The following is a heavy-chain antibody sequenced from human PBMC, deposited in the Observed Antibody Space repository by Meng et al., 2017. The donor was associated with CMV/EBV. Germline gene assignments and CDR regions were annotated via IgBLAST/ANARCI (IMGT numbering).Heavy chain of an antibody. CDR1: GFTFSSYE. J-gene: IGHJ4*02. V-gene: IGHV3-48*03. CDR3: ASLYGLYTAAHKRVHDY. Sequence: SLTISCAASGFTFSSYEMNWVRQAPGKGLEWFSYISSSGSTIYYADSVKGRFTISRDNAKNSLYLQMNSLRAEDTAVYYCASLYGLYTAAHKRVHDYWGQGTLVTVSS. CDR2: ISSSGSTI. D-gene: IGHD2-8*01.